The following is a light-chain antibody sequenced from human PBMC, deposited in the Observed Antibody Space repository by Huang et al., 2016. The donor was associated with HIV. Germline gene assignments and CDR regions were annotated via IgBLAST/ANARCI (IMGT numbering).Light chain of an antibody. J-gene: IGKJ4*01. CDR1: QTVINN. Sequence: VMTQSPASLSVSPGERVTLSCRASQTVINNLAWYQQRPGQPPRLRVYGASVRAAGVPDRFSGSGSGTDFTLTITSLQSEDFAIYYCQQYNRWPPLTFGRGTKVETK. V-gene: IGKV3-15*01. CDR3: QQYNRWPPLT. CDR2: GAS.